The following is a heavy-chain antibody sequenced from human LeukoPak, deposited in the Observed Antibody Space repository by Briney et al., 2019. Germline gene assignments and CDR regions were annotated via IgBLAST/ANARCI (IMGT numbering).Heavy chain of an antibody. D-gene: IGHD6-13*01. CDR2: IYPGDSDT. CDR1: GYRFTIYW. J-gene: IGHJ4*02. V-gene: IGHV5-51*01. CDR3: AGQVVAAAGTKYFDY. Sequence: GESLKISCKSSGYRFTIYWIAWVRQMPGKGLEWMGIIYPGDSDTRYSPSFQGQVTISADNSISTAYLQWSSLKASDTAMYYCAGQVVAAAGTKYFDYWGQGTLVTVSS.